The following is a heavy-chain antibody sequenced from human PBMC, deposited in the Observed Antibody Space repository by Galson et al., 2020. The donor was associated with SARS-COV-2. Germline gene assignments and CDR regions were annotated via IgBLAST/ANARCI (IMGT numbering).Heavy chain of an antibody. D-gene: IGHD6-13*01. CDR1: GGSFSGYY. Sequence: SQASETLSLTCAVYGGSFSGYYWSWIRQPPGKGLEWIGEINHSGSTNYNPSLKSRVTMSVDTSKNQFSLKLSSVTAADTAVYYCARSPYSSSPWYGGLWDAFDIWGQGTMVTVSS. CDR3: ARSPYSSSPWYGGLWDAFDI. J-gene: IGHJ3*02. CDR2: INHSGST. V-gene: IGHV4-34*01.